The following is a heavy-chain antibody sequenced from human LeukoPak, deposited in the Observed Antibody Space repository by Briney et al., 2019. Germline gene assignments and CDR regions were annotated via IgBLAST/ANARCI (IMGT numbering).Heavy chain of an antibody. CDR3: AVPFHGDYDDAFDI. Sequence: SETLSLTCAVSGGSISSGGYSWSWIRQPPGKGLEWIGYIYHSGSTYYNPSLKSRVTISVDRSKNQFSLKLSSVTAADTAVYYCAVPFHGDYDDAFDIWGQGTMVTVSS. J-gene: IGHJ3*02. V-gene: IGHV4-30-2*01. D-gene: IGHD4-17*01. CDR1: GGSISSGGYS. CDR2: IYHSGST.